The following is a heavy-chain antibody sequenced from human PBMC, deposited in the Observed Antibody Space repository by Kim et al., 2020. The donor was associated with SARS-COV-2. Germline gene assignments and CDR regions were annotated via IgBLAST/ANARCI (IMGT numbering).Heavy chain of an antibody. Sequence: GRFTISRDNAKNSQYLQMDSVRAEDTAVYYCARTTLGYCGGGSCNDAFDMWGQGTVVTVSS. J-gene: IGHJ3*02. CDR3: ARTTLGYCGGGSCNDAFDM. D-gene: IGHD2-15*01. V-gene: IGHV3-11*04.